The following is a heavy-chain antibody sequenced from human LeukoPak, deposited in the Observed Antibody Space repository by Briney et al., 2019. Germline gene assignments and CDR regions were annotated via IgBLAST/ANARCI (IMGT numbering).Heavy chain of an antibody. CDR3: AKEAIMITFGGVTGAFDI. J-gene: IGHJ3*02. CDR1: GFTFGDYA. Sequence: PGGSLRLSCAASGFTFGDYAMHWVRQAPGKGLEWVSGISWNSGSIGYADSVKGRFTISRDNAKNSLYLQMNSLRAEDTALYYCAKEAIMITFGGVTGAFDIWGQGTMVTVSS. V-gene: IGHV3-9*01. D-gene: IGHD3-16*01. CDR2: ISWNSGSI.